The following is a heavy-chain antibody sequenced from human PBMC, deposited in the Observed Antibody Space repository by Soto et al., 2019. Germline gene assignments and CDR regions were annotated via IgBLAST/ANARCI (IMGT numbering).Heavy chain of an antibody. CDR3: VRDNYGMDV. V-gene: IGHV3-64D*08. CDR1: GFIFSDYA. CDR2: HGGWGTGT. J-gene: IGHJ6*02. Sequence: EMRLVESGGGLVQPGGSLRLSCLASGFIFSDYALHWVRQAPGKELEYISLAHGGWGTGTCVADSVKGRFTTSRDNSKNILYLQMSSLTPEDTAVYYCVRDNYGMDVWGQGTTVTVSS.